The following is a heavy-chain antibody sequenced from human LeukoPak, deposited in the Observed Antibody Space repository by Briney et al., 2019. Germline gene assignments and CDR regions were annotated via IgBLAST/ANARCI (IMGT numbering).Heavy chain of an antibody. CDR3: ARVLNYYDSSGYYFSY. V-gene: IGHV3-30-3*01. CDR2: TSYDGSNE. CDR1: GFTFSYYT. D-gene: IGHD3-22*01. Sequence: GGSLRLSCAASGFTFSYYTMHWVRQAPGKGLEWVAVTSYDGSNEYYADSVKGRFTISRDNSKKTLYLQMNSLRAEDTAVYYCARVLNYYDSSGYYFSYWGQGTLVTVSS. J-gene: IGHJ4*02.